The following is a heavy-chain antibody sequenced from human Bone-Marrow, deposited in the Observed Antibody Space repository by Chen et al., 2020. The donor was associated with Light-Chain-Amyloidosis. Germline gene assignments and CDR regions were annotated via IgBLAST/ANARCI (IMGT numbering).Heavy chain of an antibody. CDR2: INHSGST. Sequence: QVQLQQWGAGLLKPSETLSLTCAVYGGSFSGYYWSWIRQPPGKGLEWIGEINHSGSTNYNPSLKSLVTISVDTSKNQFSLKLSSVSAADTAVYYCARKLGGPFWYWGQGTLVTVSS. D-gene: IGHD3-10*01. J-gene: IGHJ4*02. V-gene: IGHV4-34*01. CDR1: GGSFSGYY. CDR3: ARKLGGPFWY.